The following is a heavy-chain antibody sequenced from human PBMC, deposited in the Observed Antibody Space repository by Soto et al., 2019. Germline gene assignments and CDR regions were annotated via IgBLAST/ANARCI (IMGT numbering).Heavy chain of an antibody. J-gene: IGHJ6*02. Sequence: ASLEVSCESSGYTFTSYAMHWVRQAPGQRLEWMGWINAGNGNTKYSQKFQGRVTITRDTSASTAYMELSSLRSEDTAVYYCAREGYGSSSWYYYYYGMDVWGQGTTVTAP. CDR3: AREGYGSSSWYYYYYGMDV. CDR2: INAGNGNT. V-gene: IGHV1-3*01. D-gene: IGHD6-13*01. CDR1: GYTFTSYA.